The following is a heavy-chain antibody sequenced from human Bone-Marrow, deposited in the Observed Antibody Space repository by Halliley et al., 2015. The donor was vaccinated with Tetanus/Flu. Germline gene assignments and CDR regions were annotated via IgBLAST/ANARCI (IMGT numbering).Heavy chain of an antibody. CDR3: ARPMSSGWKPLDY. D-gene: IGHD6-19*01. V-gene: IGHV4-39*01. J-gene: IGHJ4*02. Sequence: TLSLTCTVSGGSISSSSYYWGWIRQPPGKGLEWIASIFHSGSTYYNPSLKSRVTISVDTSKNQFSLKLTSVTAADTAVYYCARPMSSGWKPLDYWGQGTLVTVSS. CDR2: IFHSGST. CDR1: GGSISSSSYY.